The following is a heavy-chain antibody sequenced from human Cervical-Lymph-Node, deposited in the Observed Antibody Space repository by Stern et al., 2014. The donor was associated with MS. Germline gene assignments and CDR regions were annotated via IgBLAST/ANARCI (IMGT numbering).Heavy chain of an antibody. V-gene: IGHV1-46*01. CDR3: AKDGGYYSDLAY. D-gene: IGHD3-22*01. CDR2: INPSGGGT. J-gene: IGHJ4*02. Sequence: VQLVESGTEVKKPGASVKVSCKASGYTFTSSYIHWVRLAPGQGLQWVGIINPSGGGTRNAQKFQGRVTLTKDTSTSTVYMELSGLTSEDTAIYFCAKDGGYYSDLAYWGQGTLVTVSS. CDR1: GYTFTSSY.